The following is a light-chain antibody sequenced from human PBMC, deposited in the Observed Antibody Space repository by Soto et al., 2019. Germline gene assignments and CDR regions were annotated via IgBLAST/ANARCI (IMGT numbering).Light chain of an antibody. CDR1: QSINAR. Sequence: GDRVTITCRASQSINARLAWHQQKPGKVPKVLIYDASNLKGGVPSRFSGSGSGTEFTLTISSLQPDDFATYYCQQYYTYPWTFGQGTEVEIK. V-gene: IGKV1-5*01. CDR3: QQYYTYPWT. CDR2: DAS. J-gene: IGKJ1*01.